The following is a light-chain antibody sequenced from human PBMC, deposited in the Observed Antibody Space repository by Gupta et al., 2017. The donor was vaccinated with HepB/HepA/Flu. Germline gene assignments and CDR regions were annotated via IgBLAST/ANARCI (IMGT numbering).Light chain of an antibody. CDR3: CSYAGFNTYV. Sequence: QSDLSQPRSVSASPGQSVTISCPGTTTDIGLYDYVSWFQQRPGESPKLLLYDVFRRPSGVPARFAGSKSSITASLTISGLQSDDEADYYCCSYAGFNTYVFGGGTTVIVL. J-gene: IGLJ1*01. CDR1: TTDIGLYDY. CDR2: DVF. V-gene: IGLV2-11*01.